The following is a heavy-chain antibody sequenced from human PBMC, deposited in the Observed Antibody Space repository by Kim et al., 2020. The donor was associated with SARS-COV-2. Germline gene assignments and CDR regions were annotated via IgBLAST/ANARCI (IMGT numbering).Heavy chain of an antibody. D-gene: IGHD6-13*01. V-gene: IGHV1-3*01. Sequence: YSQKCQGRVTITRDTSASTAYMELSSLRSEDTAVYYCARDRGIAAAGTNYWGQGTLVTVSS. J-gene: IGHJ4*02. CDR3: ARDRGIAAAGTNY.